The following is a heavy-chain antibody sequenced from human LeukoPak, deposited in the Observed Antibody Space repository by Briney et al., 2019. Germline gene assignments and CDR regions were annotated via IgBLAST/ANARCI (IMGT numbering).Heavy chain of an antibody. CDR3: ARGYDFWSGSSYGMDV. CDR1: GGSISRGDYY. V-gene: IGHV4-31*03. D-gene: IGHD3-3*01. CDR2: IYYSGST. J-gene: IGHJ6*02. Sequence: KPSQTLSLTCTVSGGSISRGDYYWSWIRRHPGKGLEWIGYIYYSGSTFYNPSLKSRVTISVDTSKNQFSLKLSSVTAADTAVYYCARGYDFWSGSSYGMDVWGQGTTVTVSS.